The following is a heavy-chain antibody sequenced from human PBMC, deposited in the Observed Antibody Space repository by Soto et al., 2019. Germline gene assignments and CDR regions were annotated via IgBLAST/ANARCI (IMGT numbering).Heavy chain of an antibody. D-gene: IGHD2-2*01. V-gene: IGHV3-33*01. Sequence: PGGSLRLSCAASGFTFSSYGMHWVRQAPGKGLEWVAVIWYDGSNKYYADSVKGRFTISRDNSKNTLYLQMNSLRAEDTAVYYCARDRYCSSTSCARASNWFDYWGQGTLVTVSS. CDR3: ARDRYCSSTSCARASNWFDY. CDR1: GFTFSSYG. J-gene: IGHJ5*01. CDR2: IWYDGSNK.